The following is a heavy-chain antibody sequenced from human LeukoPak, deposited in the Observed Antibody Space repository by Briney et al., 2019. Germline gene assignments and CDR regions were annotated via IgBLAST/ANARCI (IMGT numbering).Heavy chain of an antibody. Sequence: ASVKVSCKASGYMFTSYGISWVRQAPGPPGQGLEWMGWISAYNGNTNYAQKLQGRVTMTTDTSTSTAYMELRSLRSDDTAVYYCARTADTVPLDYWGQGTPVTVSS. CDR3: ARTADTVPLDY. V-gene: IGHV1-18*01. D-gene: IGHD4-17*01. CDR1: GYMFTSYG. J-gene: IGHJ4*02. CDR2: ISAYNGNT.